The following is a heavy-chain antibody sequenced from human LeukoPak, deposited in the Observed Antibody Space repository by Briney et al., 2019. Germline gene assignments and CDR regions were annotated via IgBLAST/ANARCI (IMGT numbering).Heavy chain of an antibody. CDR3: ARVVADARYYYYGMDD. D-gene: IGHD5-12*01. V-gene: IGHV3-21*01. CDR1: GFTFSSYS. J-gene: IGHJ6*02. CDR2: ISSRSGYT. Sequence: AGGSLGLSCATSGFTFSSYSMNWVRQAPGKGLEWVSSISSRSGYTYDADSVKCRFTISRDKAKNSLYLQMNSLRAEDTAVYYCARVVADARYYYYGMDDWGQGITVTVSS.